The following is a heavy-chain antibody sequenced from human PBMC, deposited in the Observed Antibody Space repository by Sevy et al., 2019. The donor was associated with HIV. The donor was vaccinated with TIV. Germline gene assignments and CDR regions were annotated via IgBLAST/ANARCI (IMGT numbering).Heavy chain of an antibody. CDR2: MKEDGSEK. V-gene: IGHV3-7*01. CDR3: VREGLGGFSYSLDC. Sequence: GGSLRLSCAASGFTFSSYWMSWVRQAPGKGLEWVATMKEDGSEKSYVDSAKGRFNISRDKAKNLLYLQMNSLRVDDTALYYCVREGLGGFSYSLDCWGQGTLVTVSS. D-gene: IGHD5-18*01. CDR1: GFTFSSYW. J-gene: IGHJ4*02.